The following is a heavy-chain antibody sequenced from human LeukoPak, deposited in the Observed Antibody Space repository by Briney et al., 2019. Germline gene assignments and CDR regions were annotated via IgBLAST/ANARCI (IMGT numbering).Heavy chain of an antibody. D-gene: IGHD4-17*01. Sequence: GGSLRLSCAASGFTFSRSSMNWVRQAPGKGLEWVSSISSGSSYIYYTDSVKGRFTISRDNAKNSLYLQMNSLRAEDTAVYYCARENDYGDLDYWGQGTLVTVSS. CDR1: GFTFSRSS. J-gene: IGHJ4*02. V-gene: IGHV3-21*01. CDR3: ARENDYGDLDY. CDR2: ISSGSSYI.